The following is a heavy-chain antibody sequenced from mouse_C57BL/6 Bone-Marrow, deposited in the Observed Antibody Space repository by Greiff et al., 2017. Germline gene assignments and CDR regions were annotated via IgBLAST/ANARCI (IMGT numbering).Heavy chain of an antibody. CDR1: GYTFTSYW. V-gene: IGHV1-55*01. CDR3: ARWEYDYDWYFDV. CDR2: IYPGSGST. D-gene: IGHD2-4*01. J-gene: IGHJ1*03. Sequence: QVQPKQPGAELVKPGASVKMSCKASGYTFTSYWITWVKQRPGQGLEWIGDIYPGSGSTNYNEKFKSKATLTVDTSSSTAYMQLSSLTSEDSAVYYCARWEYDYDWYFDVWGTGTTVTVSS.